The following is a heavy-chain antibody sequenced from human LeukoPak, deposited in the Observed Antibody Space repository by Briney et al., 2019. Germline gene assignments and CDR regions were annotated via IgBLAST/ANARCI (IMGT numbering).Heavy chain of an antibody. J-gene: IGHJ3*02. CDR2: ISGSGGST. V-gene: IGHV3-23*01. D-gene: IGHD3-3*01. CDR3: AKDLYLRGYDFWSGYSPEAFDI. Sequence: PSGTLSLTCAVSGGSISSSNWWSWVRQAPGKGLEWVSAISGSGGSTYYADSVKGRFTISRDNSKNTLYLQMNSLRAEDTAVYYCAKDLYLRGYDFWSGYSPEAFDIWGQGTMVTVSS. CDR1: GGSISSSN.